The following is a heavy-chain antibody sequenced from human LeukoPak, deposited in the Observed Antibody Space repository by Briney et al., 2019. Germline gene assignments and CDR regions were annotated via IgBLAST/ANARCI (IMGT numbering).Heavy chain of an antibody. CDR2: INPNSGGT. J-gene: IGHJ5*02. CDR1: GYTFTGYY. Sequence: GASVKVSCKASGYTFTGYYMHWVRQAPGQGLEWMGWINPNSGGTNYAQKFQGRVTMTRDTSISTAYMELSRLRSDDTAVYYCARGAVAGTYRINWFDPWGQGTLVTVSS. V-gene: IGHV1-2*02. D-gene: IGHD6-19*01. CDR3: ARGAVAGTYRINWFDP.